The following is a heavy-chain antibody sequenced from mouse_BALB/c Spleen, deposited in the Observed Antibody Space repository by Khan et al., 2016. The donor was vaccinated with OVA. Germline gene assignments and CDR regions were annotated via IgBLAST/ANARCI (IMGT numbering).Heavy chain of an antibody. J-gene: IGHJ1*01. CDR2: INTETGEP. CDR1: GYTFTDYS. CDR3: AGRRHWYFDV. V-gene: IGHV9-2-1*01. Sequence: QIQLVQSGPELKKPGETVKISCKASGYTFTDYSMHWVKQAPGKGLKWMGWINTETGEPTYADDFKGRFAFSLETSASTAYLQINNLKNEDTTTYGCAGRRHWYFDVWGAGTTVTVSS.